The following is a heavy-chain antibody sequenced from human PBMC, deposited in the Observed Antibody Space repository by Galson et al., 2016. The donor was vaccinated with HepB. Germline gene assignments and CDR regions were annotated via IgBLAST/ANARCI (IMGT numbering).Heavy chain of an antibody. D-gene: IGHD6-13*01. Sequence: SLRLSCAASGFTFSSYAQSWVRQAPGKGLEWVAAIRGSGGSTYYAGSVKGRFTISRDNAKNSLYLQMNSLRDEDTTVYYCARAGSSWYFDYWGQGTLVTVSS. CDR1: GFTFSSYA. CDR2: IRGSGGST. J-gene: IGHJ4*02. CDR3: ARAGSSWYFDY. V-gene: IGHV3-23*01.